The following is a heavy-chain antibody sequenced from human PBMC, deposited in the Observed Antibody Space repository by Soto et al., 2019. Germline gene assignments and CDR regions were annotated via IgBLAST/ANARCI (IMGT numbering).Heavy chain of an antibody. J-gene: IGHJ6*02. Sequence: QVQLVESGGGVVQPGRSLRLSCAASGFTFSSYGMHWVRQAPGKGLEWVAVISYDGSNKYYADSVQGRFTISRDNSKNTLYLQMKILRAEDTAVYYCAKPGPDFWSGYYTKGDYYYYGMDVWGQGTTVTVSS. CDR1: GFTFSSYG. CDR2: ISYDGSNK. V-gene: IGHV3-30*18. CDR3: AKPGPDFWSGYYTKGDYYYYGMDV. D-gene: IGHD3-3*01.